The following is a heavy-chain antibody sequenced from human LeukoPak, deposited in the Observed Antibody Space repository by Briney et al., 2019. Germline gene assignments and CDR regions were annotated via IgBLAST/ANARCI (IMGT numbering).Heavy chain of an antibody. D-gene: IGHD2-2*01. CDR1: GYTFTSYD. V-gene: IGHV1-8*03. CDR3: ARGGDLPIVPAAINWFDP. J-gene: IGHJ5*02. Sequence: ASVKVSCKASGYTFTSYDIKWVRQATGQGLEWMGWMNPNSGNTGYAQKFQGRVTITRNTSISTAYMELSSLRSEDTAVSYCARGGDLPIVPAAINWFDPWGQGSLVTVSS. CDR2: MNPNSGNT.